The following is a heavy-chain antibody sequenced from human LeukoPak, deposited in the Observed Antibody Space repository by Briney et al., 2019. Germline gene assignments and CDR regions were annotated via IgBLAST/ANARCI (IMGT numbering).Heavy chain of an antibody. CDR2: INPNSGGT. V-gene: IGHV1-2*02. D-gene: IGHD4-11*01. Sequence: ASVKVSCKASGYTFTGYYMHWVRQAPGQGLEWMGWINPNSGGTNYAQKFQGRVTMTRDTSISTAYMELSRLRSDDTAVYYCARDYTVTKSVTVDYWGQGTLVTVSS. J-gene: IGHJ4*02. CDR1: GYTFTGYY. CDR3: ARDYTVTKSVTVDY.